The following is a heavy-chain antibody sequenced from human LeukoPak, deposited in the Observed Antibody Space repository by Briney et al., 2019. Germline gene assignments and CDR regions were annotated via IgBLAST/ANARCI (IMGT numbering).Heavy chain of an antibody. J-gene: IGHJ5*02. CDR2: IYYSGST. CDR3: ARAGTIFGALWFDP. V-gene: IGHV4-59*12. D-gene: IGHD3-3*01. Sequence: SETLSLTCTVSGGSISSYYWSWIRQPPGKGLEWIGYIYYSGSTNYNPSLKSRVTISVDTSKNQFSLKLSSVTAADTAVYYCARAGTIFGALWFDPWGQGTLVTVSS. CDR1: GGSISSYY.